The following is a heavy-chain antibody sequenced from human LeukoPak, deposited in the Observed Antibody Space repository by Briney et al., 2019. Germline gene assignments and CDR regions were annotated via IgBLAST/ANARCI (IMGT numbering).Heavy chain of an antibody. J-gene: IGHJ6*02. D-gene: IGHD5-12*01. V-gene: IGHV4-31*03. CDR1: GGSISSGGYY. Sequence: SETLSLTCTVSGGSISSGGYYWSWIRQHPGKGLEWIGYVYYSGSTYYNPSLKSRVTISVDTSKNQFSLKLSSVTAADTAVYYCARAGWLRNRYYYYGMDVWGQGTTVTVSS. CDR3: ARAGWLRNRYYYYGMDV. CDR2: VYYSGST.